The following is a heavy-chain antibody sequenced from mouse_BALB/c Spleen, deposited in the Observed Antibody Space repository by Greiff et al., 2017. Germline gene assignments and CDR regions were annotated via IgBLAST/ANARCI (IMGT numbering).Heavy chain of an antibody. CDR1: GYSFTSYW. CDR2: IDPSDSET. J-gene: IGHJ4*01. Sequence: QVQLQQSGPQLVRPGASVKISCKASGYSFTSYWMHWVKQRPGQGLEWIGMIDPSDSETRLNQKFKDKATLTVDKSSSTAYMQLSSPTSEDSAVYYCARPVGSRHAMDYWGQGTSVTVSS. V-gene: IGHV1S127*01. D-gene: IGHD2-4*01. CDR3: ARPVGSRHAMDY.